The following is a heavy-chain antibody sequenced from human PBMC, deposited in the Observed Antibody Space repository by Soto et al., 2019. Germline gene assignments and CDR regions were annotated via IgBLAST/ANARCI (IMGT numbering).Heavy chain of an antibody. CDR1: GYTFTSYG. Sequence: QVQLVQSGAEVKKPGASVKVSCKASGYTFTSYGISWVRQAPGQGLEWMGWISAYNGNTNYAQKLQGRVTMTTDTSTSTAYMELRSLRSDDSAVYYCARGSYCSSTSCYAGHFDYWGQGTLVTVSS. CDR3: ARGSYCSSTSCYAGHFDY. V-gene: IGHV1-18*01. CDR2: ISAYNGNT. D-gene: IGHD2-2*01. J-gene: IGHJ4*02.